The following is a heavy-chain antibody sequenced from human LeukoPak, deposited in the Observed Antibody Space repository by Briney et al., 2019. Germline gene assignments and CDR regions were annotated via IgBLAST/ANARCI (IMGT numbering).Heavy chain of an antibody. V-gene: IGHV3-23*01. CDR3: ARTPVWSGPLPDYYYMDV. CDR2: ISGSGGTT. D-gene: IGHD3-3*01. CDR1: GFTFSSFG. Sequence: GGSLRLSCAASGFTFSSFGMRWVRQAPGKGLEWVSAISGSGGTTYYADSVKGRFTISRDNSKKTMYLQMKSLRAEDTALYYCARTPVWSGPLPDYYYMDVWGKGTTVTVSS. J-gene: IGHJ6*03.